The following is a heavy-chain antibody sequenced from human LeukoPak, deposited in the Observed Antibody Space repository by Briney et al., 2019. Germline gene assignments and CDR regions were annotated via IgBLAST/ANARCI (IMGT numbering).Heavy chain of an antibody. CDR3: ARDFSWAFDY. CDR1: GFTFSNYG. J-gene: IGHJ4*02. Sequence: PGGSLRLSCAASGFTFSNYGMHWVRQAPGKGLEWVAIISHHGDTAHYADSLKGRFTISRDNSKNTVDLQMNSLRVEDTAIYYCARDFSWAFDYWGQGTLVTVSS. CDR2: ISHHGDTA. V-gene: IGHV3-30*12. D-gene: IGHD3-16*01.